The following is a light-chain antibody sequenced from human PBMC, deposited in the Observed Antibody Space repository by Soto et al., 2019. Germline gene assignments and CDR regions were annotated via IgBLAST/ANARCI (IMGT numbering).Light chain of an antibody. CDR2: RES. CDR3: QQYQNLWT. V-gene: IGKV3-15*01. Sequence: AQSPVALSLSPVERATLSCRASQTIYSNVAWYQQRPGQDPRILIYRESARATGIPARFSGSGSGTEFTLTIGSLQSEDSAVYYCQQYQNLWTCGQGTKVDIK. J-gene: IGKJ1*01. CDR1: QTIYSN.